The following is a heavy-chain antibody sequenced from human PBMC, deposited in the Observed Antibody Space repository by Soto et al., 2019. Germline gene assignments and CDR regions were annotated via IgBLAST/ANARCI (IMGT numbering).Heavy chain of an antibody. CDR1: GYTFTSYY. CDR2: INPSGGST. CDR3: ARDDSSGATTPANCYYGMDV. D-gene: IGHD3-22*01. V-gene: IGHV1-46*01. J-gene: IGHJ6*02. Sequence: QVQLVQSGAEVKKPGASVKVSCKASGYTFTSYYMHWVRQAPGQGLEWMGIINPSGGSTSYAQKSQVRVTMTSDTSTSTVYMELSSLRSEDTAVYYFARDDSSGATTPANCYYGMDVWGQGTTVTVSS.